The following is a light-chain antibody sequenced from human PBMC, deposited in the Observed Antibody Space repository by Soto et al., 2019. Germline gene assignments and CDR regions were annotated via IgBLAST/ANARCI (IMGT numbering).Light chain of an antibody. J-gene: IGKJ1*01. CDR2: GAF. CDR3: QQYDNWPWT. Sequence: EIVMTQSPATLSVSPGGRATLSCRASQSISGTLAWYLQKPGQAPSILIYGAFTRATGFPARFSGSGSGTDFTHAITSLQSEDIAVYYCQQYDNWPWTFGQGTKLEI. CDR1: QSISGT. V-gene: IGKV3-15*01.